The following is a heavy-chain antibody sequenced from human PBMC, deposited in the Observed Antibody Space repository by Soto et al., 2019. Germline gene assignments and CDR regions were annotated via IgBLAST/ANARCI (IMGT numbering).Heavy chain of an antibody. V-gene: IGHV1-69*08. CDR1: VGTFSSYT. D-gene: IGHD5-12*01. CDR3: ARDEAISGYHSQGVHGAFDI. CDR2: IIPILGIA. Sequence: QVQLVQSGAEVKKPGSSVKVSCKASVGTFSSYTISWVRQAPGQGLEWMGRIIPILGIANYAQKFQGRVTITADKSTSTAYMELSSLRSEDTAVYYCARDEAISGYHSQGVHGAFDIWGQGTMVTVSS. J-gene: IGHJ3*02.